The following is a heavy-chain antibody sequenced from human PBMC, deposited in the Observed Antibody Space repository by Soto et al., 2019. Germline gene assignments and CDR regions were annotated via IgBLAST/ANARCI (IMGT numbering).Heavy chain of an antibody. V-gene: IGHV4-59*01. CDR3: AIHAQHNIAAVRYYYYMDV. D-gene: IGHD6-13*01. CDR1: GGSISSYY. Sequence: SETLSLTCTVSGGSISSYYWSWIRQPPGKGLEWIGYIYYSGSTNYNPSLKSRVTISVDTSKNQFSLKLSSVTAADTAVYYCAIHAQHNIAAVRYYYYMDVWGKGTTVTVSS. CDR2: IYYSGST. J-gene: IGHJ6*03.